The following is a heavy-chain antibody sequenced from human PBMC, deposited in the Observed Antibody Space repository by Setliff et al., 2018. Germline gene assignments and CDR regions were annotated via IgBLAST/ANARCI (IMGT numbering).Heavy chain of an antibody. CDR1: GYTLTELS. CDR3: ATKGATTDWFDP. D-gene: IGHD1-26*01. V-gene: IGHV1-24*01. Sequence: ASVKVSCKVSGYTLTELSMHWVRQAPGKGLEWMGGFDPEDGETIYAQKFQGRVTMTEDTSTDTAYMELSSLRSEDTAVYYCATKGATTDWFDPWGQGTLGTVSS. J-gene: IGHJ5*02. CDR2: FDPEDGET.